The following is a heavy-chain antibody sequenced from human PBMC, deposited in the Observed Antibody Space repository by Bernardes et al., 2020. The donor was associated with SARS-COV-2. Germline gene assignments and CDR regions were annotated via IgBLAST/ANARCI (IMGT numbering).Heavy chain of an antibody. J-gene: IGHJ4*02. V-gene: IGHV3-23*01. CDR3: AKGRWELTKDSPES. CDR1: GITFPNYA. CDR2: ISGSGGST. Sequence: GGSLRLSCAASGITFPNYAMHWVRQAPGKGLEWVSVISGSGGSTNYADSVRGRFTISRDNFKNTLYLQMNGLRADDTAVYYCAKGRWELTKDSPESWGQGTQVTVSS. D-gene: IGHD1-26*01.